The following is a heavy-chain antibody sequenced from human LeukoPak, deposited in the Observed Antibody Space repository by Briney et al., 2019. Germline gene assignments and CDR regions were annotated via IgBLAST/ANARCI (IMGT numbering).Heavy chain of an antibody. D-gene: IGHD3-3*01. Sequence: ASVKVSCKASGYTFTNYYMHWVRRAPGQGLEWMGIINPSGGSTSYAQKFQGRVTMTRDTSTSTVYMELSSLRSEDTAVYYCARDSIQGYFDYWGQGTLVTVSS. CDR3: ARDSIQGYFDY. J-gene: IGHJ4*02. CDR2: INPSGGST. CDR1: GYTFTNYY. V-gene: IGHV1-46*01.